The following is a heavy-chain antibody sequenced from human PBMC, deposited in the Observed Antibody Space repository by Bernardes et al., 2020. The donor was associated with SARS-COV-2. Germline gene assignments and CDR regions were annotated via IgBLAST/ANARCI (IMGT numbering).Heavy chain of an antibody. CDR3: ATGAVVPAAIGWFDP. D-gene: IGHD2-2*02. J-gene: IGHJ5*02. Sequence: ASMKVSCKVSGYTLTELSMHWVRQAPGKGLDWMGGFDPEDGETIYAQKFQGRVTMTEDTSTDTAYMELSSLRSEDRAVYYCATGAVVPAAIGWFDPWGQGTLVTVSS. V-gene: IGHV1-24*01. CDR2: FDPEDGET. CDR1: GYTLTELS.